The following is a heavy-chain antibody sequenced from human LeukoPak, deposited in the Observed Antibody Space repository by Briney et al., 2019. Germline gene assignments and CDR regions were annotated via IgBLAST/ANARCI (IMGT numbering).Heavy chain of an antibody. CDR2: MNPNSGNT. Sequence: ASVKVSCKASGYTFTSYDINWVRQATGQGLEWMGWMNPNSGNTGYAQKFQGRVTMTRNTSISTAYMELSSLRSKDTAVYYCARGSPYCGGDCSIYWGQGTLVTVSS. V-gene: IGHV1-8*01. J-gene: IGHJ4*02. CDR3: ARGSPYCGGDCSIY. CDR1: GYTFTSYD. D-gene: IGHD2-21*02.